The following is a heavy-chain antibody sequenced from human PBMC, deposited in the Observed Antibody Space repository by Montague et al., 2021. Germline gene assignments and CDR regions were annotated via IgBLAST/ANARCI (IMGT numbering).Heavy chain of an antibody. CDR3: AKQDFFVSGTSYNGFDP. D-gene: IGHD3-10*01. Sequence: SETLSLTCTVSSGSIFHAHWSWVRQPPGKGLECLGSMFYSGATGYNPSLQSRVTMSIDTSKNQFSLKLSFVTAADTAVYYCAKQDFFVSGTSYNGFDPWGQGILVTVSS. CDR2: MFYSGAT. J-gene: IGHJ5*02. V-gene: IGHV4-59*04. CDR1: SGSIFHAH.